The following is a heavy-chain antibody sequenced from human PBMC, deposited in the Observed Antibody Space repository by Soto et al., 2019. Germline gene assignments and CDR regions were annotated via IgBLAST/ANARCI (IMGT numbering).Heavy chain of an antibody. V-gene: IGHV4-61*01. CDR1: GGSISSSSDY. D-gene: IGHD2-2*01. CDR2: SYYSGST. J-gene: IGHJ6*02. Sequence: SETLSLSCTVSGGSISSSSDYWGWIRQPPGKGLEWIGYSYYSGSTNYNPSLKSRVTMSVDTSKNQFSLKLTSVTAADTAVYYCAREGAVYCSSTSCYHSYGLDVWGQGTTVTVSS. CDR3: AREGAVYCSSTSCYHSYGLDV.